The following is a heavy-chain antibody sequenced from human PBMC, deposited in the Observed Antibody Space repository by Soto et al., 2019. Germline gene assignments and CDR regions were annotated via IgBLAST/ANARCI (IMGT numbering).Heavy chain of an antibody. CDR3: ARSTEITIFGLAPGYNWFDP. CDR2: ISAYNGNT. CDR1: CFTLSSYG. D-gene: IGHD3-3*01. Sequence: APVKVSCKASCFTLSSYGISWGRQAPGQRVEWMGWISAYNGNTNYAQKLQGRVTMTTDTSTSTAYMELRSLRSDDTAVYYCARSTEITIFGLAPGYNWFDPWGQGTLVTVSS. V-gene: IGHV1-18*01. J-gene: IGHJ5*02.